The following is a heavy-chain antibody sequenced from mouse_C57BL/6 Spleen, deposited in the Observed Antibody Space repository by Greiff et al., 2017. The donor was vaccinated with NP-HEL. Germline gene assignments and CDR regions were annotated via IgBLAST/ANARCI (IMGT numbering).Heavy chain of an antibody. CDR2: INPSSGYT. V-gene: IGHV1-7*01. J-gene: IGHJ3*01. Sequence: QVQLQQSGAELAKPGASVKLSCKASGYTFTSYWMHWVKQRPGQGLEWIGYINPSSGYTKYNQKVKDKATLTADKSYSTAYMQLSSLTYEDSAVYYWARSGGYYYGSSAWFAYWGQGTLVTVSA. CDR3: ARSGGYYYGSSAWFAY. D-gene: IGHD1-1*01. CDR1: GYTFTSYW.